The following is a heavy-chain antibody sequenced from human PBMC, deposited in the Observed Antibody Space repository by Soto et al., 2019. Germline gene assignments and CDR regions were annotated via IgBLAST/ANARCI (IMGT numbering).Heavy chain of an antibody. CDR2: IYYSGNT. V-gene: IGHV4-30-4*01. D-gene: IGHD2-2*01. CDR3: VRYCSTTKCPFDY. Sequence: SETLSLTCTVSGGSISIGGSYWGWIRQPPGKGLEWIGHIYYSGNTYFNPSLKSRVTLSVDTSKNQFSLSLSSVTAADTAVYYCVRYCSTTKCPFDYWGQGTLVTVSS. J-gene: IGHJ4*02. CDR1: GGSISIGGSY.